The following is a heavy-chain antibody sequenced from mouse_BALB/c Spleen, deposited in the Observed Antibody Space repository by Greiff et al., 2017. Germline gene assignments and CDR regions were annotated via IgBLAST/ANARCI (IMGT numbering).Heavy chain of an antibody. CDR3: ARTDGGYDLDD. Sequence: EVMLVESGGGLVKPGGSLKLSCAASGFTFSSYAMSWVRQTPEKRLEWVATISSGGSYTYYPDSVKGRFTISRDNAKNTLYLQISSLRSEDSAMYYCARTDGGYDLDDWGAGTTVTVSS. CDR1: GFTFSSYA. D-gene: IGHD2-3*01. J-gene: IGHJ1*01. V-gene: IGHV5-9-1*01. CDR2: ISSGGSYT.